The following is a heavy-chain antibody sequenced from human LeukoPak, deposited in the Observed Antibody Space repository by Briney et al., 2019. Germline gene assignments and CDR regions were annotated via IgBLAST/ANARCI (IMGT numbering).Heavy chain of an antibody. Sequence: SQTLSLTCAISGDSVSSNSAAWNWIRQSPSRGLEWLGRTYYRSKWYNDYAVSVKSRITINPDTSKNQFSLQLNSVTPEDTAVYYCAREVRSTAGIAAAGTSFDYWGQGTLVTVSS. CDR1: GDSVSSNSAA. D-gene: IGHD6-13*01. CDR3: AREVRSTAGIAAAGTSFDY. V-gene: IGHV6-1*01. CDR2: TYYRSKWYN. J-gene: IGHJ4*02.